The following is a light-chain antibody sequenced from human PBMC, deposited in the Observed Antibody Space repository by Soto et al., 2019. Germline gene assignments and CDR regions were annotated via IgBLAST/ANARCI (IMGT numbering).Light chain of an antibody. CDR3: QQSHGRTLT. V-gene: IGKV1-39*01. CDR2: LAY. J-gene: IGKJ3*01. Sequence: DIQMTQSPSSLSASVGDRVTITCRASRSINNYLNWYQQRPGKAPKLLIYLAYSLQSGVPSRFSGGGSGTDFTLTISRLQPEDFATYYCQQSHGRTLTFGPGPKVDVK. CDR1: RSINNY.